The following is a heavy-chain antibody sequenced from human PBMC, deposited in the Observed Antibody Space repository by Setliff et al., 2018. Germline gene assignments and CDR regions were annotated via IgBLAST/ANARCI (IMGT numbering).Heavy chain of an antibody. Sequence: LKISCAASGFSFSSYSMNWVRQAPGKGLEWVSFISSSSVYIKYADSVKGRFTISRDNAKNSLYLQMNSLRAEDTAVYYCARLQFYSSGWYRDDYWGQGTLVTVSS. D-gene: IGHD6-19*01. CDR3: ARLQFYSSGWYRDDY. CDR2: ISSSSVYI. J-gene: IGHJ4*02. CDR1: GFSFSSYS. V-gene: IGHV3-21*01.